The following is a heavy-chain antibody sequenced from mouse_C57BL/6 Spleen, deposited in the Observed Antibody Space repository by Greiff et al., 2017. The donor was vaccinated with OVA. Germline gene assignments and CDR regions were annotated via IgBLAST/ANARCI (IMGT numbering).Heavy chain of an antibody. CDR2: IDPSDSET. Sequence: QVQLQQPGAELVRPGSSVKLSCKASGYTFTSYWMHWVKQRPIQGLEWIGNIDPSDSETHYNQKFKDKATLTVDKSSSTAYMQLSSLTSEDSAVYYCAREYYDYAGPYYYAMDYWGQGTSVTVSS. D-gene: IGHD2-4*01. J-gene: IGHJ4*01. CDR1: GYTFTSYW. V-gene: IGHV1-52*01. CDR3: AREYYDYAGPYYYAMDY.